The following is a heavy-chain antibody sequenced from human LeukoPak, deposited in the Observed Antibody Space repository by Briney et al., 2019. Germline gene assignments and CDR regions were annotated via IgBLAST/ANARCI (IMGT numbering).Heavy chain of an antibody. V-gene: IGHV4-39*07. CDR1: GGSITNTNYY. D-gene: IGHD4-11*01. Sequence: SETLSLTCTVSGGSITNTNYYWAWIRQPPGEGLGWIGGVYNIGIAYSTPSLKSRVSISVDTSKNQVSLKVTSVTAADTAVYYCAREWQYQFDYWGQGSLVTVSS. CDR2: VYNIGIA. CDR3: AREWQYQFDY. J-gene: IGHJ4*02.